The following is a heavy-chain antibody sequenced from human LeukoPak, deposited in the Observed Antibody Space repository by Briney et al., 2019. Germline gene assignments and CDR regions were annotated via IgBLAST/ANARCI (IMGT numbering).Heavy chain of an antibody. CDR3: AKGLAPYYQLHQD. V-gene: IGHV3-30-3*01. D-gene: IGHD2-2*01. CDR1: GFTFRSFA. CDR2: VSTDGSNQ. Sequence: QPGGSLRLSCAASGFTFRSFAMHWVRQAPGKGLEWVAVVSTDGSNQYYADSVKGRFTISRDNSKNTLYLQMNSLRVEDTAVYYCAKGLAPYYQLHQDWGQGTLVTVSS. J-gene: IGHJ4*02.